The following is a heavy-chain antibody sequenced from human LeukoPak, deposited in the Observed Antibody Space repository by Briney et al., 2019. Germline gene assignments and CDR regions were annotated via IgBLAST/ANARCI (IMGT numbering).Heavy chain of an antibody. CDR3: ARGPIPDY. D-gene: IGHD2-2*02. CDR2: ISGTSTSI. J-gene: IGHJ4*02. V-gene: IGHV3-21*01. Sequence: KSGGSLRLSCAASGFTFSSYSMNWVRQAPGKGLERVSSISGTSTSIYYADSVKGRFTISRDNAKNSLYLQMNSLRAEDTAVYYCARGPIPDYWGQGTLVTVSS. CDR1: GFTFSSYS.